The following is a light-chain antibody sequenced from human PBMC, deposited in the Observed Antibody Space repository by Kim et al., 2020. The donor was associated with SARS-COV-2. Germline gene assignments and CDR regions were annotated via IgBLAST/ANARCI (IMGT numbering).Light chain of an antibody. J-gene: IGKJ4*01. CDR2: GAS. CDR1: QSVSNS. Sequence: EIVMTQSPATLSVSLGERATLSCRASQSVSNSLAWYQQKPGQAPRLLIYGASTRATGIPTRFSGSGSGTEFTLTISSLQSEDFAVYYCQQYNNWPPLTFGGGTKVDIK. V-gene: IGKV3-15*01. CDR3: QQYNNWPPLT.